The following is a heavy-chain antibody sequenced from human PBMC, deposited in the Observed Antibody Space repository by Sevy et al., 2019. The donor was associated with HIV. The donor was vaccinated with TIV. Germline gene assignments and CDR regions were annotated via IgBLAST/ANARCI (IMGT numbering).Heavy chain of an antibody. V-gene: IGHV3-30-3*01. CDR2: ISSDGSNK. CDR3: ARDRNDGGKRRGVNWVAP. J-gene: IGHJ5*02. CDR1: GFTFSSYA. D-gene: IGHD2-15*01. Sequence: GGSLRLSCAASGFTFSSYAMHWVRQAPGKGLEWVAVISSDGSNKHYADSVKGRFTISRDNSKNTLYLQMNSLRAEDTAVNYCARDRNDGGKRRGVNWVAPWGQGTLVTVSS.